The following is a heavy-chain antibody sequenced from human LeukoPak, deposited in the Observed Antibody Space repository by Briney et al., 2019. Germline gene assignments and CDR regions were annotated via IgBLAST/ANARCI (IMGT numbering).Heavy chain of an antibody. CDR3: ARDLSGDIVVVPAAMCLAY. CDR1: GFTFSSYS. V-gene: IGHV3-21*01. CDR2: ISSSSSYI. J-gene: IGHJ4*02. D-gene: IGHD2-2*01. Sequence: GGSLRLSCAASGFTFSSYSMNWVRQAPGKGLEWVSSISSSSSYIYYADSVKGRFTISRDNAKNSLYLQMNSLRAEDTAVYYCARDLSGDIVVVPAAMCLAYWGQGTLVTVSS.